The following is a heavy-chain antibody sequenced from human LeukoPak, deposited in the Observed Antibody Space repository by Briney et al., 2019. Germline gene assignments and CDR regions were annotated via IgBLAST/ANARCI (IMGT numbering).Heavy chain of an antibody. D-gene: IGHD6-13*01. CDR1: GFTFSSYG. CDR3: ARFQPLAAAGVTFDY. Sequence: GGSLRLSCAASGFTFSSYGTHWVRQAPGKGLEWVAFIRYDGSNKYYADSVKGRFTISRDNSKNTLYLQMNSLRAEDTAVYYCARFQPLAAAGVTFDYWGQGTLVTVSS. J-gene: IGHJ4*02. CDR2: IRYDGSNK. V-gene: IGHV3-30*02.